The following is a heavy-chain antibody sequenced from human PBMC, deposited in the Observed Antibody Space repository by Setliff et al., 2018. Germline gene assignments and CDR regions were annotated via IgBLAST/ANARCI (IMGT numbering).Heavy chain of an antibody. CDR3: ARRRVGNSGYAIPILDF. V-gene: IGHV5-51*01. CDR1: GYSFTDYW. Sequence: PGESLKISCKASGYSFTDYWIAWVRQMPGKGLEWMGIIYPSNSNIKYSPSFEAQTTFSVDKSITTAYLQWSSLKASDTAIYYCARRRVGNSGYAIPILDFWGQGALVTVSS. J-gene: IGHJ4*02. D-gene: IGHD5-12*01. CDR2: IYPSNSNI.